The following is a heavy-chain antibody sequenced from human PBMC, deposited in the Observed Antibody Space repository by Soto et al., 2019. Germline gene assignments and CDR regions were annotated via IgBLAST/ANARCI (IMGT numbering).Heavy chain of an antibody. Sequence: ASLKVSCKASGYTFTSYYMHWVRQAPVQGIAWMGIINPSGGSTSYAQKFQGRVTMTRDTPTSTVYMELSSLRSGDTAVYYCARDGRSCYSSAWYYFDYWGQGALVTVYS. D-gene: IGHD6-19*01. CDR1: GYTFTSYY. CDR3: ARDGRSCYSSAWYYFDY. V-gene: IGHV1-46*01. CDR2: INPSGGST. J-gene: IGHJ4*02.